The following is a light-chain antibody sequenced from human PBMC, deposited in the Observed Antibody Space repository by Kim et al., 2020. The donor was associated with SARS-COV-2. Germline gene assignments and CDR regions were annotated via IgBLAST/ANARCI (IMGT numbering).Light chain of an antibody. CDR1: PYLTSRS. Sequence: PPGERAALACRASPYLTSRSLGWYQQKPGQAPRLLIYGASSRATGIPDSFSGSGSGTDFTLTISRLEPEDFAVYYCQLYGSSPYTFGQGPKLAI. CDR3: QLYGSSPYT. CDR2: GAS. J-gene: IGKJ2*01. V-gene: IGKV3-20*01.